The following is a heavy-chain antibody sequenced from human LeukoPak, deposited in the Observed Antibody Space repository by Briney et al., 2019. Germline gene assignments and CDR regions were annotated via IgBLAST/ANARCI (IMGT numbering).Heavy chain of an antibody. CDR3: ARANSSSWYPYY. J-gene: IGHJ4*02. V-gene: IGHV3-21*01. CDR2: ISSSSSYI. D-gene: IGHD6-13*01. Sequence: GGSLRLSCAASGFTFSSYSMNWVRQAPGKGLEWVSSISSSSSYIYYADSVKGRYTISRDNAKNSLYLQMNSLRAEDTAVYCCARANSSSWYPYYWGQGTLVTVSS. CDR1: GFTFSSYS.